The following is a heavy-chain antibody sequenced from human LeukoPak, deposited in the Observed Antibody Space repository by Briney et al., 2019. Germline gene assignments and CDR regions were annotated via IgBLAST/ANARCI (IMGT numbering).Heavy chain of an antibody. D-gene: IGHD5-18*01. CDR2: VDQYGRAK. V-gene: IGHV3-7*04. CDR1: GFTFSNAW. J-gene: IGHJ4*02. CDR3: ARADSYGSILDY. Sequence: GGSLRLSCAASGFTFSNAWMSWVRQAPGKGLEWVASVDQYGRAKYYVDSVGGRFTFSRDNTKNSLHLQMNSLRAEDTAVYYCARADSYGSILDYWGQGTRVIDSS.